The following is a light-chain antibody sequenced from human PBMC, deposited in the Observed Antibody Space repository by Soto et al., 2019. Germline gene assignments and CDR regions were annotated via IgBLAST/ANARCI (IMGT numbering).Light chain of an antibody. V-gene: IGKV1-27*01. J-gene: IGKJ1*01. CDR3: QRYNSAPQT. CDR2: GAS. CDR1: QGISNY. Sequence: DIQMTQSPSSLSASVGDRVTITCRASQGISNYLAWYQQKPGKVPKLLIYGASTLQSGVPSRFGGSGSGTDFTLTISSLQPEDVATYYCQRYNSAPQTFGQGTKVEIK.